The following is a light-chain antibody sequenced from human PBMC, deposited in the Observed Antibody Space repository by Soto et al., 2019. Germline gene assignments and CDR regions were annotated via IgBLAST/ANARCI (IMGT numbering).Light chain of an antibody. CDR2: EVT. V-gene: IGLV2-14*01. J-gene: IGLJ3*02. CDR1: TSDVGGYNF. Sequence: QSVLTQPASVSGSPGQSITISCTGTTSDVGGYNFVSWYQQHPGKAPKLMIYEVTNRPSGVSNRFSGSKSGNTASLTISGLQADDEADYYCSSYTTSFSGWVFGGGTQLTVL. CDR3: SSYTTSFSGWV.